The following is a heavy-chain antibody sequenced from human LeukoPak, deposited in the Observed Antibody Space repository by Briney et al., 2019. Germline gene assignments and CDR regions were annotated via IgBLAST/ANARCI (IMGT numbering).Heavy chain of an antibody. Sequence: SETLSLTCAVYGGSFSGYYWSWIRQPPGKGLEWIGEINHSGSTNYNPSLKSRVTISVDTSKNQFSLKLSSVTAADTAVYYCARGTRDAAFDIWGQGTMVTVSS. CDR2: INHSGST. V-gene: IGHV4-34*01. CDR3: ARGTRDAAFDI. D-gene: IGHD1-14*01. CDR1: GGSFSGYY. J-gene: IGHJ3*02.